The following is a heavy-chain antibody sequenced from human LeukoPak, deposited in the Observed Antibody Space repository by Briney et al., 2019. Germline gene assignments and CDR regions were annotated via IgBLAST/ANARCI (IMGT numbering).Heavy chain of an antibody. CDR3: ASHYGGNSGYFDY. CDR2: ISISSSTI. J-gene: IGHJ4*02. V-gene: IGHV3-48*02. CDR1: GFTFSSYS. D-gene: IGHD4-23*01. Sequence: GGSLRLSCAASGFTFSSYSMNWVRQAPGKGLEWVSYISISSSTIYYADSVKGRFTISRDNAKNSLYLQMNSLRDEDTAVYYCASHYGGNSGYFDYWGQGTLVTVSS.